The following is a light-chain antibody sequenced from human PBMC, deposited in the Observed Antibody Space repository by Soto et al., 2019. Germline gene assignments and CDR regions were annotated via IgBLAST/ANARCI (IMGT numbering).Light chain of an antibody. J-gene: IGKJ3*01. V-gene: IGKV3-11*01. CDR2: DAS. Sequence: EIVLTQSPGTLSLSPGERATHSCRASQNIGSYLAWYQQKPGQAPRLLIYDASNRATGVPPSFSGSGYRTDYTLTISSLESEAFAVYQCQQFSEAPPTLGPATNLHIK. CDR3: QQFSEAPPT. CDR1: QNIGSY.